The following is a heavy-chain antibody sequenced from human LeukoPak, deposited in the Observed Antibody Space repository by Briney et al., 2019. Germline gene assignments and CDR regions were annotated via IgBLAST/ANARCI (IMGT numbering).Heavy chain of an antibody. D-gene: IGHD4-11*01. J-gene: IGHJ4*02. CDR2: INHSGST. Sequence: KPSETLSLTCAVYGGSFSGYYWSWIRQPPGKGLERIGEINHSGSTNYNPSLKSRVTISVDTSKNQFSLKLSSVTAADTAVYYCARVDYSNYGGSDYWGQGTLVTVSS. V-gene: IGHV4-34*01. CDR1: GGSFSGYY. CDR3: ARVDYSNYGGSDY.